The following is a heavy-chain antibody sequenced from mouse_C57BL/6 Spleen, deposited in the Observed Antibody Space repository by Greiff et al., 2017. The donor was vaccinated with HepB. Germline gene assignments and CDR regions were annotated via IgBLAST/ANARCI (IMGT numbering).Heavy chain of an antibody. J-gene: IGHJ3*01. CDR1: GYSFTGYY. CDR3: ASYGYDGGLTY. D-gene: IGHD2-2*01. CDR2: INPSTGGT. Sequence: VQLQQSGPELVKPGASVKISCKASGYSFTGYYMNWVKQSPEKSLEWIGEINPSTGGTTYNQKFKAKATLTVDKSSSTAYMQLKSLTSEDSAVYYCASYGYDGGLTYWGQGTLVTVSA. V-gene: IGHV1-42*01.